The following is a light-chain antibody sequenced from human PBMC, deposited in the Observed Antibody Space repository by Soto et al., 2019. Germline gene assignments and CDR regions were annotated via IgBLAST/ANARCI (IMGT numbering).Light chain of an antibody. J-gene: IGLJ1*01. CDR3: QTWVTGIYV. V-gene: IGLV4-69*01. CDR2: LNSDGSH. Sequence: QLVLTQSPSASASLGASVKLTCTLSSGHSSYAIAWHQQQPEKGPRYLMKLNSDGSHSKGDGIPDRFSGSSSGAERYLTISGLQSEDEADYYCQTWVTGIYVFGTGTKLTVL. CDR1: SGHSSYA.